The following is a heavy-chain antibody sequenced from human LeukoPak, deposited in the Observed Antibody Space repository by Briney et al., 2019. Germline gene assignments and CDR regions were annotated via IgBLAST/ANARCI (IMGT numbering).Heavy chain of an antibody. V-gene: IGHV3-48*02. CDR3: AGARTYYYAMDV. CDR1: RFTFSSYS. J-gene: IGHJ6*02. CDR2: ISSGSSTT. Sequence: GGSLRLSCVASRFTFSSYSMNWVRQAPGKGLEWVSYISSGSSTTYYVDSVKGRFTISRDNAKNSLYLQMNSLRDEDTAVYYCAGARTYYYAMDVWGQGTTVTVSS.